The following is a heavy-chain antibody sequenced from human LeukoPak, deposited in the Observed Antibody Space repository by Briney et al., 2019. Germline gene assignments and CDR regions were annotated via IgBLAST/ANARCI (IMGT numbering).Heavy chain of an antibody. V-gene: IGHV4-39*07. CDR1: GGSISSSSYY. D-gene: IGHD2-21*02. CDR3: ARDVCGGDCHRPVDY. J-gene: IGHJ4*02. CDR2: IYYSGST. Sequence: SETLSLTCTVSGGSISSSSYYWGWLRQPPGKGLEWIGSIYYSGSTYYNPSLKSRVTISVDTSKNQFSLKLSSVTAADTAVYYCARDVCGGDCHRPVDYWGQGTLVTVSS.